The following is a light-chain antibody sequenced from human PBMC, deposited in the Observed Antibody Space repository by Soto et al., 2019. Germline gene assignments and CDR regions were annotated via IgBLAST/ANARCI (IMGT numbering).Light chain of an antibody. J-gene: IGKJ2*01. CDR2: GAS. V-gene: IGKV3-15*01. CDR1: QSVTSN. CDR3: QHYFNWPYT. Sequence: EIVMTQSPATLSVSPGERATLSCRASQSVTSNLAWYQQKPGRAPRLLIYGASTRATGIPARFSGSGSGTEFTLTSSNLQSEDFALHYCQHYFNWPYTFVQRTNVDI.